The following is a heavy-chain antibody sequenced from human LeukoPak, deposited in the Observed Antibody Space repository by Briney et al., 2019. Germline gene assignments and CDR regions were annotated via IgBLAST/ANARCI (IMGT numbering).Heavy chain of an antibody. CDR3: ARALAAAGVDY. D-gene: IGHD6-13*01. CDR1: GGSISSYY. Sequence: SETLSLTCTVSGGSISSYYWSWIRRPPGKGLEWIGYIYYSGSTNYNPSLKSRVTISVDTSKNQFSLKLSSVTAADTAVYYCARALAAAGVDYWGQGTLVTVSS. V-gene: IGHV4-59*01. CDR2: IYYSGST. J-gene: IGHJ4*02.